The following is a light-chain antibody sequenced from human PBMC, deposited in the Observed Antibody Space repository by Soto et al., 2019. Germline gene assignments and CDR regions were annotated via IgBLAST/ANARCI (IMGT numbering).Light chain of an antibody. CDR3: QQYHIWPPWT. Sequence: EIVMTQSPATLSLSPGDRATLSCRANQSVRSNLAWYQQRPGQAPRLLIYGASTRAAGVPARFSGSGSGTEFTLTISSLQSEDFAVYYCQQYHIWPPWTSGQGTKVDIK. CDR1: QSVRSN. CDR2: GAS. J-gene: IGKJ1*01. V-gene: IGKV3-15*01.